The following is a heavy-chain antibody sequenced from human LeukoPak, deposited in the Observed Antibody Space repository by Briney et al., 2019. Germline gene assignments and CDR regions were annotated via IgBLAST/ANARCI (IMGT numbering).Heavy chain of an antibody. CDR3: ARMVSGGYSFDY. V-gene: IGHV1-18*01. J-gene: IGHJ4*02. CDR2: ISAFNGNT. CDR1: GYTFTSYS. Sequence: GASVRVSCKASGYTFTSYSLSWVRQAPGQGLEWMGWISAFNGNTNYAQKFQGRVTMTTDTSTSTAYMELRSLTSDDTAVYYCARMVSGGYSFDYWGQGTLVTVSS. D-gene: IGHD3-22*01.